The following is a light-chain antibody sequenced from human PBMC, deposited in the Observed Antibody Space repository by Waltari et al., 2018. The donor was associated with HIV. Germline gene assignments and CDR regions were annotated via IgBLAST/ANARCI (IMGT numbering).Light chain of an antibody. J-gene: IGKJ2*01. CDR1: HSLLHSDANTY. V-gene: IGKV2-28*01. CDR3: MQTLQTPFT. CDR2: VVA. Sequence: DIGMNQSPILLSVNPGEPAPILWRSSHSLLHSDANTYLHWYLQKPGQSPQLLIYVVANRASGVPDRFSGSGSGTDFTLQISRVEAEDVGIYYCMQTLQTPFTFGQGTKLEI.